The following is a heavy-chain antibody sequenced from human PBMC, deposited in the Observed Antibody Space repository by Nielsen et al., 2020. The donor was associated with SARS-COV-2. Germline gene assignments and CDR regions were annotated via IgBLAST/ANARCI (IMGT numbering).Heavy chain of an antibody. D-gene: IGHD6-13*01. CDR2: ILHYGGNV. CDR1: GFSFMTYN. V-gene: IGHV3-30*04. Sequence: GESLKISCTASGFSFMTYNMHWVRQAPGKGLEWVAAILHYGGNVYHADSVKGRFTISRDNSRNTLYLQMNSLRAEDTAVYYCARGPGIVDYWGQGTLVTVSS. J-gene: IGHJ4*02. CDR3: ARGPGIVDY.